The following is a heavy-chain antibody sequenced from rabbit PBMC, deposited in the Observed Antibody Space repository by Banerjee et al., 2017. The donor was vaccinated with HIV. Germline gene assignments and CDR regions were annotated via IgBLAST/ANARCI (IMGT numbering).Heavy chain of an antibody. J-gene: IGHJ4*01. CDR3: ARSDAGSNYGYFNL. D-gene: IGHD8-1*01. Sequence: QEQLEESGGDLVKPEGSLTLTCTASGFSFSSTYWICWVRQAPGKGPEWIACIDAGSTGNTYYVSWAKGRFTISRTSSTTVTLQMTSLTAADTATYFCARSDAGSNYGYFNLWGPGTLVTVS. CDR1: GFSFSSTYW. V-gene: IGHV1S45*01. CDR2: IDAGSTGNT.